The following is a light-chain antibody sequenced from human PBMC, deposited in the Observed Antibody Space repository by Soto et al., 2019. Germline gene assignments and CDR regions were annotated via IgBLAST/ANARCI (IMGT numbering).Light chain of an antibody. V-gene: IGLV2-14*01. CDR2: EVS. Sequence: QSVLTQPASVSASPGQSITISCTGTSSDIGDYNYVSWYQQHPGKAPKLIIYEVSNRPSGVSNRFSGSKSGNTASLTISGLQTEDEADYYCSSFTTSSTPWVFGGGTKLTVL. CDR1: SSDIGDYNY. CDR3: SSFTTSSTPWV. J-gene: IGLJ3*02.